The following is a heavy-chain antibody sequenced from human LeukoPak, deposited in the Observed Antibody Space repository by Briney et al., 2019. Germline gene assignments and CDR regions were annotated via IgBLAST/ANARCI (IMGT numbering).Heavy chain of an antibody. CDR3: ARESGEPEGGYDYYYYYMDV. J-gene: IGHJ6*03. CDR1: GYTFTSYT. CDR2: ISGYNGNT. D-gene: IGHD2-15*01. Sequence: ASVKVSCKASGYTFTSYTISWVRQAPGQGLEWMGWISGYNGNTNYTQKIQGRVTMTTDTSTSTASMELRSLRSDDTAVYYCARESGEPEGGYDYYYYYMDVWGKGTTVTVSS. V-gene: IGHV1-18*01.